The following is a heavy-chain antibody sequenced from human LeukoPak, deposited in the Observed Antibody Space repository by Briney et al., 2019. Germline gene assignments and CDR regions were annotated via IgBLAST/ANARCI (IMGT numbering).Heavy chain of an antibody. CDR2: IYHSGST. CDR1: GYSISSGYY. CDR3: ARARLNYYYYMDV. V-gene: IGHV4-38-2*02. J-gene: IGHJ6*03. Sequence: SETLSLTCTVSGYSISSGYYWGWIRQPPGKGLEWIGSIYHSGSTYYNPSLKSRVTISVGTSKNQFSLKLSSVTAADTAVYYCARARLNYYYYMDVWGKGTTVTVSS.